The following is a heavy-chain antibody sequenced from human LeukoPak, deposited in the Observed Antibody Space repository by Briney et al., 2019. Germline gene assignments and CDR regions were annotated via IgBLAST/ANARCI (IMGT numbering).Heavy chain of an antibody. D-gene: IGHD2/OR15-2a*01. CDR2: IGTGGET. Sequence: GGSLRLSCAASGFIFSAYAMSWVRQAPGRGLEWISVIGTGGETHYAESVRGRFTISRSNFKNTLYLQMNSLRAEDTAVYYCAREGPRGNSQFDYWGQGTLVTVSS. V-gene: IGHV3-23*01. CDR1: GFIFSAYA. CDR3: AREGPRGNSQFDY. J-gene: IGHJ4*02.